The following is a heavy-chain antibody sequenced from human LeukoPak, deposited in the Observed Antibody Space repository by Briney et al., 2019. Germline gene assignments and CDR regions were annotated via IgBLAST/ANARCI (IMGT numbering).Heavy chain of an antibody. CDR1: GFTFDDYG. CDR2: INWNGGST. Sequence: GGSLRLSCAASGFTFDDYGMSWVRQAPGKGLEWVSGINWNGGSTGYADSVKGRFTISRDSAKNSLYLQMNSLRAEDTALYYCARIAARLFYYYYMDVWGKGTTVTVSS. CDR3: ARIAARLFYYYYMDV. V-gene: IGHV3-20*04. D-gene: IGHD6-6*01. J-gene: IGHJ6*03.